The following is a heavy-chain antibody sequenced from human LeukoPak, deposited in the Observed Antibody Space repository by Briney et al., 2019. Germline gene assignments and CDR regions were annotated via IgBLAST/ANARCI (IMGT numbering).Heavy chain of an antibody. J-gene: IGHJ4*02. CDR1: GFSFSSHW. CDR3: ASFGISWRSSY. V-gene: IGHV3-74*01. D-gene: IGHD2-21*01. CDR2: ISDDGSYT. Sequence: GGSLRLSCAASGFSFSSHWVHRVRQAPGKGLVWVSRISDDGSYTSNVDSVKGRFTISRDNVNNMLYLHMNSLRAEDTAVYYCASFGISWRSSYWGQGTLVTVSS.